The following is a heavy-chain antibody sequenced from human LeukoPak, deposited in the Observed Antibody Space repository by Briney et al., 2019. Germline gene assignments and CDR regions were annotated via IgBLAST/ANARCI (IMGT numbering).Heavy chain of an antibody. CDR1: GYTFTSYG. D-gene: IGHD3-16*02. CDR2: ISAYNGNT. CDR3: ARWHSSKLIGCDAFDI. Sequence: ASVKVSCKASGYTFTSYGISWVRQAPGQGLEWMGWISAYNGNTNYAQKLQGRVTMTTDTSTSTAYMELRSLRSDDTAVYYCARWHSSKLIGCDAFDIWGQGTMVTVSS. J-gene: IGHJ3*02. V-gene: IGHV1-18*01.